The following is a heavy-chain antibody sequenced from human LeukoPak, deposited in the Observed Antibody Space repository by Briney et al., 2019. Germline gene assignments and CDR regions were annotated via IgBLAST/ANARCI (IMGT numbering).Heavy chain of an antibody. Sequence: PGRSLRPSSSPSPFTFSGYPMHWVRQAPGKGLEYVSAISSNGGSTYYADSVKGRFTISRDNSKNTLYLHMSSLRAEDTAVYYCVMGGRWVGATVWSAIWGQGTMVTVSS. CDR1: PFTFSGYP. V-gene: IGHV3-64D*09. CDR2: ISSNGGST. CDR3: VMGGRWVGATVWSAI. J-gene: IGHJ3*02. D-gene: IGHD1-26*01.